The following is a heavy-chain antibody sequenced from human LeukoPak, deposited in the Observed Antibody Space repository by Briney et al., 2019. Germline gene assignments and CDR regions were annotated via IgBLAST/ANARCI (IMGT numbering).Heavy chain of an antibody. J-gene: IGHJ4*02. V-gene: IGHV3-23*01. CDR1: GFTFSSYA. D-gene: IGHD3-10*01. Sequence: GGSLRLSCAASGFTFSSYAMSWVRQAPGMGLEWVSAISGSGGSTYYADSVKGRFTISRDNSKNTLYLQMNSLRAEDTAVYYCAKGGRLLWFGELGYWGQGTLVTVSS. CDR3: AKGGRLLWFGELGY. CDR2: ISGSGGST.